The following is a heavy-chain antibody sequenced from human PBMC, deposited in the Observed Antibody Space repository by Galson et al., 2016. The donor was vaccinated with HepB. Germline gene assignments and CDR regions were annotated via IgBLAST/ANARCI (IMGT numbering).Heavy chain of an antibody. CDR2: ISYDGSNK. J-gene: IGHJ4*02. Sequence: SLRLSCAASGFTFSNYAMNWVGQAPGKGLEWVAVISYDGSNKYYADSVKGRFTISRDNSKNTLYLQMNSLRAEDTAMYYCARNIIAAPVIDYWGQGTLVTVSS. V-gene: IGHV3-30-3*01. D-gene: IGHD6-13*01. CDR3: ARNIIAAPVIDY. CDR1: GFTFSNYA.